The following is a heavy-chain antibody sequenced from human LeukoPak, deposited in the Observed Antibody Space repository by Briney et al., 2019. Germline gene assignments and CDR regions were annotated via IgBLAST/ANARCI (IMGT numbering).Heavy chain of an antibody. CDR2: ISYDGSNK. V-gene: IGHV3-30-3*01. Sequence: PGRSLRLSCAASGFTFSSYAMHWVRQAPGKGLEWVAVISYDGSNKYYADSVKGRFTISRDNSKNTLYLQMNSLRAEDTAVYYCARGPLPAATNVYYMDVWGKGTTVTVSS. D-gene: IGHD2-2*01. CDR3: ARGPLPAATNVYYMDV. J-gene: IGHJ6*03. CDR1: GFTFSSYA.